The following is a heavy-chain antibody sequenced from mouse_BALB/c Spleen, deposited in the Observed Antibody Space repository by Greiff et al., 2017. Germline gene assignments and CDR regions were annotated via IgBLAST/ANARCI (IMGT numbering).Heavy chain of an antibody. D-gene: IGHD1-2*01. J-gene: IGHJ2*01. CDR2: IYPYNGGT. V-gene: IGHV1S29*02. CDR1: GYTFTDYN. Sequence: EVKLVESGPELVKPGASVKISCKASGYTFTDYNMHWVKQSHGKSLEWIGYIYPYNGGTGYNQKFKSKATLTVDNSSSTAYMELRSLTSEDSAVYYCARDHYYGYYFDYWGQGTTLTVSS. CDR3: ARDHYYGYYFDY.